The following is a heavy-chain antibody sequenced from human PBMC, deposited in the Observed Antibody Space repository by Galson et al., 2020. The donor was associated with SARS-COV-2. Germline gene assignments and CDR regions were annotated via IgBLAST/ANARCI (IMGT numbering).Heavy chain of an antibody. CDR1: GGSFSGHY. J-gene: IGHJ4*02. CDR2: MSQSGSI. Sequence: SQTLSLTCAVYGGSFSGHYWGWIRQAPGKGLEWIGEMSQSGSIIYNPSLKSRATISVDTSKNQFSLKLSSVTAADTAIYYCARGHHQTTMIVVIYTSGAFYFDYWGQGTLVTVSS. V-gene: IGHV4-34*01. CDR3: ARGHHQTTMIVVIYTSGAFYFDY. D-gene: IGHD3-22*01.